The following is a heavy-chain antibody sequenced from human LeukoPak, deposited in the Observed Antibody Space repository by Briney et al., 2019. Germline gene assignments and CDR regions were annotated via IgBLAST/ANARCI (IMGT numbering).Heavy chain of an antibody. D-gene: IGHD1-26*01. CDR1: GGSISSYY. J-gene: IGHJ6*03. Sequence: SETLSLTCTVSGGSISSYYWSWIRQPPGKGLEWIGYIYYSGSTNYNPSLKSRVTISVDTSKNQFSLKLSSVTAADTAVYYCARGRLVGATFYYYYYMDVWGKGTTVTVSS. CDR2: IYYSGST. CDR3: ARGRLVGATFYYYYYMDV. V-gene: IGHV4-59*01.